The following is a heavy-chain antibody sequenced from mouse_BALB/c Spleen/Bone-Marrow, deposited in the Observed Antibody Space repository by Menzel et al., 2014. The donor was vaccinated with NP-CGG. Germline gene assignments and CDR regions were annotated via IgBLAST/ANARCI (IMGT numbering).Heavy chain of an antibody. Sequence: EVQLVESGGGLVQPGGSRKLSCAASGFTFSSFGMHWVRQAPEKGREWVAYISSGSSTIYYADTVMGRFTISRDNPKNTLFLQMTSLRSEDTAMYYCARSGSSSGYFDYWGQGTTLTVSS. CDR3: ARSGSSSGYFDY. D-gene: IGHD1-1*01. CDR2: ISSGSSTI. CDR1: GFTFSSFG. V-gene: IGHV5-17*02. J-gene: IGHJ2*01.